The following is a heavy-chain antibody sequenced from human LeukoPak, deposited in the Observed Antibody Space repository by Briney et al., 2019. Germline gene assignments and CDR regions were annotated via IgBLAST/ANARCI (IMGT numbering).Heavy chain of an antibody. CDR3: ARDYYYDSSGYSPFDY. CDR1: GYTFTSYY. D-gene: IGHD3-22*01. CDR2: INPSGGST. V-gene: IGHV1-46*01. Sequence: ASVKVSCKASGYTFTSYYMHWVRQAPGQGLEWMGIINPSGGSTSYAQKFQGRVTMTRDTSTSTVYMELSSLRSEDTAVYYCARDYYYDSSGYSPFDYWGRGTLVTVSS. J-gene: IGHJ4*02.